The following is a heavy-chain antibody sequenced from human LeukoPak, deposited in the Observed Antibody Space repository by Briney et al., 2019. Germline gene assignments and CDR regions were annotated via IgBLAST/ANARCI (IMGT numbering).Heavy chain of an antibody. CDR2: IEQDGSEK. D-gene: IGHD4-17*01. Sequence: GGSLRLSCAASGFSFSSYCMSWVRQPPGKGLGWVANIEQDGSEKYYVDSVKGRFTISRDNAKNSLYLQMNSLRAEDTAVYYCARGSVGDYLRFDYWGQGTLVTVSS. J-gene: IGHJ4*02. CDR1: GFSFSSYC. CDR3: ARGSVGDYLRFDY. V-gene: IGHV3-7*01.